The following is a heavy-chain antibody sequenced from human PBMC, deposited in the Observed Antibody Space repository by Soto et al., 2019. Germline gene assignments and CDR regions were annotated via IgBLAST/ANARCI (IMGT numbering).Heavy chain of an antibody. Sequence: LSLTCSVYGGSFSCYYWSWIRQPPGKGLEWIGEINHSGSTNYNPSLKSRVTISVDTSKNQFSLKLSSVTAADTAVYYCATSPRYSSGWYDYWGQGTLVTVSS. V-gene: IGHV4-34*01. CDR2: INHSGST. CDR3: ATSPRYSSGWYDY. CDR1: GGSFSCYY. J-gene: IGHJ4*02. D-gene: IGHD6-19*01.